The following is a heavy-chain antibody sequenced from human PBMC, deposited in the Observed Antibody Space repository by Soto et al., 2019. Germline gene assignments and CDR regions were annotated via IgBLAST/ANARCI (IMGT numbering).Heavy chain of an antibody. V-gene: IGHV3-74*01. CDR1: GFTFSSYW. CDR3: ARIGIVGREGYYYGMDV. CDR2: INSDGSST. D-gene: IGHD1-26*01. J-gene: IGHJ6*02. Sequence: EVQLVESGGGLVQPGGSLRLSCAASGFTFSSYWMHWVRQAPGKGLVWVSRINSDGSSTSYADSVKGRFTISSDNAKNTLYLQMNSLRAEDTAVYYCARIGIVGREGYYYGMDVWGQGTTVTVSS.